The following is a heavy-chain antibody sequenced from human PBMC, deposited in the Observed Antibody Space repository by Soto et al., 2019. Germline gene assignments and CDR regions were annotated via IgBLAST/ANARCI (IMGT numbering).Heavy chain of an antibody. Sequence: QVQLVQSGAEVMKPGASVRVTFKAYDYSFTAYGISWVRQAPGLGLEYKGWIRVYNGDTNYAQKLQGRVTMTTDTSTSTAYRELRSQRSDDTAIYSCARARRDRVADRRYVDVWGQWTMVTVSS. V-gene: IGHV1-18*01. D-gene: IGHD1-20*01. J-gene: IGHJ3*01. CDR2: IRVYNGDT. CDR3: ARARRDRVADRRYVDV. CDR1: DYSFTAYG.